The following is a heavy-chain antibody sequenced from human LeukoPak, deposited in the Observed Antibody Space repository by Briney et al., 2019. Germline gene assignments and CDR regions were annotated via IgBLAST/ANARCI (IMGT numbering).Heavy chain of an antibody. CDR2: ISGSGDDT. V-gene: IGHV3-11*03. CDR3: AKIAGY. J-gene: IGHJ4*02. Sequence: PGGSLRLSCAASGFTFTDSYMTWVRQAPGKGLEWLSYISGSGDDTNYADSVRGRFTISRDNAKNSLYLQMNSLRAEDTAVYYCAKIAGYWGQGTLVTVSS. CDR1: GFTFTDSY.